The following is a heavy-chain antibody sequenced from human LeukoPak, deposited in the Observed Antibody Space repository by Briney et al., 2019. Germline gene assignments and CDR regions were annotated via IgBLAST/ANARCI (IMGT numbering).Heavy chain of an antibody. CDR2: INYSGST. D-gene: IGHD2-21*02. Sequence: SETLSLTCTVSGGSITTYFWSWIRQAPGKGPEWIGFINYSGSTSSNPALKSRLTMSIDTSRNHFSLKLSSVTAADTAVYYCARGLYCGGDCYPDGFDIWGQGTMVTVSS. CDR3: ARGLYCGGDCYPDGFDI. V-gene: IGHV4-59*01. CDR1: GGSITTYF. J-gene: IGHJ3*02.